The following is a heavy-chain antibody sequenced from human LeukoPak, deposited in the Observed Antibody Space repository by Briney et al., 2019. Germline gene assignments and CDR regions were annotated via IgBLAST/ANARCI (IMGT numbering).Heavy chain of an antibody. CDR3: ARDGTYYYGSGSYYNTGYYYYYGMDV. D-gene: IGHD3-10*01. Sequence: SETLSLTCTVSGGSISSYYWSWIRQPPGKGLEGIGYIYYSGCTNYNPSLKSRVTISVDTSKDQFSLKLSSVTAADTAVYYCARDGTYYYGSGSYYNTGYYYYYGMDVWGQGTTVTVSS. V-gene: IGHV4-59*01. CDR2: IYYSGCT. J-gene: IGHJ6*02. CDR1: GGSISSYY.